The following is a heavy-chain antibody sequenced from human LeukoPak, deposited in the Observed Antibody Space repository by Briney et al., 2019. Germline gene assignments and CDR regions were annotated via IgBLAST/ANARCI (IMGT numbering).Heavy chain of an antibody. CDR1: GGSISSGGYY. D-gene: IGHD5-18*01. J-gene: IGHJ4*02. CDR2: IYYGGST. CDR3: ARQGGRWLPPDY. Sequence: PSQTLSLTCTVSGGSISSGGYYWSWIRQHPGKGLEWIGYIYYGGSTYYNPSLRSRVTISLDTSKNHFSLKLSSVTAADTAVYYCARQGGRWLPPDYWGQGTLVTVSS. V-gene: IGHV4-31*03.